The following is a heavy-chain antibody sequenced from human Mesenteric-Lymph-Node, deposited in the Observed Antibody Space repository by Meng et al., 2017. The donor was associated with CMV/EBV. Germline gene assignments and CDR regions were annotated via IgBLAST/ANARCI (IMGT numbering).Heavy chain of an antibody. J-gene: IGHJ4*02. CDR3: ATHYYDSSGYWDHYFDY. D-gene: IGHD3-22*01. CDR1: GFTFSSYA. V-gene: IGHV3-23*01. Sequence: GESLKISCAASGFTFSSYAISWVRQAPGKGLEWVSAISGSGGSTYYADSVKGRFTISRDNSKNTLYLQMNSLRAEDTAVYYCATHYYDSSGYWDHYFDYWGQGTLVTVSS. CDR2: ISGSGGST.